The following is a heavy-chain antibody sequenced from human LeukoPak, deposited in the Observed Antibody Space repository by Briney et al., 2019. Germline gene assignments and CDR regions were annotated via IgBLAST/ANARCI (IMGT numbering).Heavy chain of an antibody. CDR1: GGSISGNY. CDR3: TKRQGPTSGSYDYFDP. Sequence: PSETLSLTCTVSGGSISGNYWSWIRQPPGQGLEWIAYIHSSGYTNYNPSLKSRVTISVDTSNNQFSLKVTSVTAADMAMYYCTKRQGPTSGSYDYFDPWGQGALVTVSS. J-gene: IGHJ5*02. CDR2: IHSSGYT. V-gene: IGHV4-4*09. D-gene: IGHD1-26*01.